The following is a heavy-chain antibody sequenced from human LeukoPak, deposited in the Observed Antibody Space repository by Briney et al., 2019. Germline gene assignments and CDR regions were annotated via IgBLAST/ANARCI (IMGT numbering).Heavy chain of an antibody. V-gene: IGHV3-11*06. J-gene: IGHJ4*02. D-gene: IGHD1-1*01. Sequence: PGGSLRLSCEASGFTFSDYYMSWVRQAPGKGLEWVSYISGSSGYTKYADSVKGRFTISRDNAKNSLYLQVNSLRAEDTAVYYCARGTGTTAYFDYWGQGTPATVSS. CDR2: ISGSSGYT. CDR1: GFTFSDYY. CDR3: ARGTGTTAYFDY.